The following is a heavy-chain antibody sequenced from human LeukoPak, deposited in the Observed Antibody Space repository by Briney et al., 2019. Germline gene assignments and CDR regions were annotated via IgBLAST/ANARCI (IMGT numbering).Heavy chain of an antibody. CDR1: GYTFTGYY. J-gene: IGHJ4*02. V-gene: IGHV1-2*02. Sequence: ASVKVSCKASGYTFTGYYMHWVRQAPGQGLEWMGWINPNSGGTNYAQKFQGRVTMTRDTSISTAYMELSSLRSEDTAVYYCATTGITGTLTFSDYWGQGTLVTVSS. CDR2: INPNSGGT. CDR3: ATTGITGTLTFSDY. D-gene: IGHD1/OR15-1a*01.